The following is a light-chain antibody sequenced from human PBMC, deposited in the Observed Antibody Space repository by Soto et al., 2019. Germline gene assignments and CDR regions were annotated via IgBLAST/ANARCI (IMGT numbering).Light chain of an antibody. CDR1: QDISNY. Sequence: DIQMTQSPSSLSASVGDTLTITCRASQDISNYLNWYQQRPGKAPKLLIYDASNLERGVPSRFSGTRSGTHFTFAITSLQPEVVATYYCQQSDSLPITFGQGTRLEI. CDR3: QQSDSLPIT. CDR2: DAS. V-gene: IGKV1-33*01. J-gene: IGKJ5*01.